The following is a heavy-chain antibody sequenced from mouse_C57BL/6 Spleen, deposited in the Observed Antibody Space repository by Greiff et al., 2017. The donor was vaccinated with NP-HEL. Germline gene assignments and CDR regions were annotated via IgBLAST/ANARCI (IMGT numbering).Heavy chain of an antibody. CDR2: ISSGGSYT. J-gene: IGHJ4*01. CDR3: ARQRAIYYYGSSPYYYAMDY. V-gene: IGHV5-6*01. D-gene: IGHD1-1*01. CDR1: GFTFSSYG. Sequence: EVNLVESGGDLVKPGGSLKLSCAASGFTFSSYGMSWVRQTPDKRLEWVATISSGGSYTYYPDSVKGRFTISRDNAKNTLYLQMSSLKSEDTAMYYCARQRAIYYYGSSPYYYAMDYWGQGTSVTVSS.